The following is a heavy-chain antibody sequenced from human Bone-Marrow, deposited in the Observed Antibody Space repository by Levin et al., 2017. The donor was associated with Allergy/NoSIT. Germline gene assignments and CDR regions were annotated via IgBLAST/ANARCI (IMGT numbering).Heavy chain of an antibody. CDR2: ISYDGSKK. V-gene: IGHV3-30*18. CDR1: GFTFRNYG. Sequence: GGSLRLSCAASGFTFRNYGIHWVRQAPGKGLDWVAVISYDGSKKFYSDSVKGRFTISRDDSENTVYLQVSSLGPDDTAMYYCAKAQGSYDAYYQYGMDVWGQGTTVTVSS. D-gene: IGHD5-12*01. CDR3: AKAQGSYDAYYQYGMDV. J-gene: IGHJ6*02.